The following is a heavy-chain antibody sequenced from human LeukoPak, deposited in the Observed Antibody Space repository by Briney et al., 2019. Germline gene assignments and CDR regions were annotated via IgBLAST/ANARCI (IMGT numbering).Heavy chain of an antibody. CDR2: TYYRSKWYN. J-gene: IGHJ6*03. CDR1: GDSVSSNSAA. CDR3: ARDPSLLGIFGVATITNYYYYMDV. D-gene: IGHD3-3*01. V-gene: IGHV6-1*01. Sequence: SQTLSLTCAISGDSVSSNSAAWNWIRQSPSRGLEWLGRTYYRSKWYNDYAVSVKSRITINPDTSKNQFSLQLNSVTPEDTAVYCCARDPSLLGIFGVATITNYYYYMDVWGKGTTVTVSS.